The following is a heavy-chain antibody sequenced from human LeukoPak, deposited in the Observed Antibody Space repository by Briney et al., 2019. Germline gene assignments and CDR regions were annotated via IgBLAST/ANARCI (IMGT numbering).Heavy chain of an antibody. CDR2: VCYSGST. V-gene: IGHV4-59*02. CDR1: GGSVSSYY. D-gene: IGHD2-21*01. Sequence: SETLSLTCTVSGGSVSSYYWSWMRQSPGKGLEWIGYVCYSGSTNYNPALKSRVTISLDTSENQFSLKLSSVTAADTAVYYCAREANSPTARYWYFDLWGRGTQVTVSS. J-gene: IGHJ2*01. CDR3: AREANSPTARYWYFDL.